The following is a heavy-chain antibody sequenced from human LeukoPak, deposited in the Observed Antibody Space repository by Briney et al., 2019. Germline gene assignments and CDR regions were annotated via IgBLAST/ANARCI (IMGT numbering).Heavy chain of an antibody. Sequence: GGSLRLSCAASGFTFSSYSMNWVRQAPGKGLEWVSYISSSSSTIYYADSVKGRFTISRDNAKNSLYLQMNSLRAEDTAVYYCARGRGVRPPYYYYYYGMDVWGQGTTVTVSS. V-gene: IGHV3-48*04. J-gene: IGHJ6*02. CDR3: ARGRGVRPPYYYYYYGMDV. CDR1: GFTFSSYS. D-gene: IGHD3-10*01. CDR2: ISSSSSTI.